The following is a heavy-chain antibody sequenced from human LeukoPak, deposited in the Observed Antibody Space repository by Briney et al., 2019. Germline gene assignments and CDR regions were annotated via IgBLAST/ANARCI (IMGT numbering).Heavy chain of an antibody. D-gene: IGHD2-2*01. V-gene: IGHV3-48*04. J-gene: IGHJ4*02. Sequence: GGSLRLSCSASGFTFSAYTMNWVRQAPGQGLEWVSYISSGSSSVYYADSVKGRFTISRDNAKNSLYLQMNSLRAEDTAVYYCARTRYCSSTSCYLDYWGQGTLVTVSS. CDR2: ISSGSSSV. CDR1: GFTFSAYT. CDR3: ARTRYCSSTSCYLDY.